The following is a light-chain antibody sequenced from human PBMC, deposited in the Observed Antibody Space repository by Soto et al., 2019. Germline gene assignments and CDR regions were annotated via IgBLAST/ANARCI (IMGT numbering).Light chain of an antibody. CDR2: DDN. Sequence: VLAHAPTLTTTPGRNVNTSFSRRRSNIGGNSVSWNQQLPGAAPKFLICDDNTRRSGVPNRFSGSKWGTSNTLGTTVLKPGYEPDYYCGAWVSSLSTGVFGTGTK. CDR1: RSNIGGNS. J-gene: IGLJ1*01. V-gene: IGLV1-51*01. CDR3: GAWVSSLSTGV.